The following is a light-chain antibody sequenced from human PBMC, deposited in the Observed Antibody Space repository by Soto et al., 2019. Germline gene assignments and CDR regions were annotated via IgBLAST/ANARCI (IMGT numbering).Light chain of an antibody. Sequence: QSVLTQPPSVSETPGQRVTISCSGSSSNIGSNTVNWYQQLPGMAPKFLIYSNDQRPSGVPDRFSGSKSGTSASLPISGFQSENEANYYCASWDGTLKGNVFGSGSKVTDL. V-gene: IGLV1-44*01. CDR2: SND. J-gene: IGLJ1*01. CDR3: ASWDGTLKGNV. CDR1: SSNIGSNT.